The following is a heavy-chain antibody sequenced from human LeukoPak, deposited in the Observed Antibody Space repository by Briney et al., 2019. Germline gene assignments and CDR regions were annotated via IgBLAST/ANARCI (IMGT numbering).Heavy chain of an antibody. J-gene: IGHJ4*02. CDR1: GFTFSSYW. CDR2: INQDGSEK. CDR3: AKESGKFDY. V-gene: IGHV3-7*04. Sequence: GGSLRLSCAASGFTFSSYWMSWVRQAPGKGLEWVANINQDGSEKYYVDSVKGRFSISRDNSKNSLYLQMNSLRSEDTAMYYCAKESGKFDYWGQGTLVAVSS.